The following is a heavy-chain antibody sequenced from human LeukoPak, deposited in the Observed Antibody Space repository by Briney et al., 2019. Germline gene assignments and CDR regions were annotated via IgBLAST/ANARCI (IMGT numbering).Heavy chain of an antibody. Sequence: PSETLSLTCAVYGGSFSGYYWSWIRQPPGKGLEWIGEINHSGSTNYNPSLKSRATISVDTSKNQFSLKLSSVTAADTAVYYCAREGPTYYDFWSGYRHFDYWGQGTLVTVSS. CDR2: INHSGST. CDR1: GGSFSGYY. D-gene: IGHD3-3*01. J-gene: IGHJ4*02. V-gene: IGHV4-34*01. CDR3: AREGPTYYDFWSGYRHFDY.